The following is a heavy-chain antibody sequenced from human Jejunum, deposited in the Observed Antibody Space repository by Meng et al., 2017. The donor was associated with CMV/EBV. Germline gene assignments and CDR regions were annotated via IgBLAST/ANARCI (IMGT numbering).Heavy chain of an antibody. J-gene: IGHJ3*02. D-gene: IGHD3-9*01. Sequence: VASGFTVSGDWMAWVRQAPGKGLEWLTNIKQDGSVRNYVDSVKGRFTVSRDNAKNSLYLQMSSLRAEDTAIYYCTTDRYGGAYDIWGQGTMVTVSS. V-gene: IGHV3-7*01. CDR3: TTDRYGGAYDI. CDR1: GFTVSGDW. CDR2: IKQDGSVR.